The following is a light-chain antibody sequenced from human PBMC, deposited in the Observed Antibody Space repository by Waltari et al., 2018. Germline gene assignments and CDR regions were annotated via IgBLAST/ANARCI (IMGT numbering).Light chain of an antibody. Sequence: QLVLTQSPSASASLGASVKLTCTLSSGPSSNVIAWLQQQPEKGPRYSMKVNSDGSNSKGDKIPARFSGSSSGTGHYLTIASLQSEDEADYYCQTGGHGTWVFGVGTKLTVL. CDR1: SGPSSNV. CDR2: VNSDGSN. J-gene: IGLJ3*02. CDR3: QTGGHGTWV. V-gene: IGLV4-69*01.